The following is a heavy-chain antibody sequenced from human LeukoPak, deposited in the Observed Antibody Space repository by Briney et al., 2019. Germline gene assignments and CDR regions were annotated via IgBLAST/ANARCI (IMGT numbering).Heavy chain of an antibody. CDR1: GGSISSYY. V-gene: IGHV4-59*01. J-gene: IGHJ6*02. Sequence: SETLSLTCTVSGGSISSYYWSWIRQPPGKGLEWIGYIYYSGSTNYNPSLKSRVTISVDTSKNQFSLKLSSVTAADTAVYYCARDRGYGTDVWGQGTTVTVSS. CDR2: IYYSGST. CDR3: ARDRGYGTDV.